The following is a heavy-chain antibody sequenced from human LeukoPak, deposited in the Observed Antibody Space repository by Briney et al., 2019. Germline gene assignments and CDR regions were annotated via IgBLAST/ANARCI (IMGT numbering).Heavy chain of an antibody. D-gene: IGHD3-16*02. V-gene: IGHV3-30*02. CDR2: IRYDGSNK. Sequence: GGSLRLSCAASGFTFSSYGMHWVRQAPGKGLEWVAFIRYDGSNKYYADSVEGRFTISRDNSKNTLYLQMNSLRAEGTAVYYCAKDLVLADYVWGSYRSGPWYFDYWGQGTLVTVSS. CDR1: GFTFSSYG. CDR3: AKDLVLADYVWGSYRSGPWYFDY. J-gene: IGHJ4*02.